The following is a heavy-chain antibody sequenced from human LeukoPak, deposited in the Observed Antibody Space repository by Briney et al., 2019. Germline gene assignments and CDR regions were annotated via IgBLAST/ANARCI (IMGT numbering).Heavy chain of an antibody. CDR1: GFTFDDYA. V-gene: IGHV3-9*01. J-gene: IGHJ4*02. D-gene: IGHD3-3*01. Sequence: GRSLRLSCAASGFTFDDYAMHWVRQAPGKGLEWVSGISWNSGSIGYADSVKGRFTISRDNAKNSLYLQMNSLRAEDTAVYYCARSYYDFWSGLGGYWGQGTLVTVSS. CDR2: ISWNSGSI. CDR3: ARSYYDFWSGLGGY.